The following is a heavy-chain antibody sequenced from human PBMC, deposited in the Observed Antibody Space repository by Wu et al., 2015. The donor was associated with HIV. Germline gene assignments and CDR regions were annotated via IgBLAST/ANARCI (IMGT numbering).Heavy chain of an antibody. V-gene: IGHV1-2*02. CDR1: GYTFTGYY. CDR3: ARVYDIVVVPATKEGWFDP. CDR2: INPNSGGT. D-gene: IGHD2-2*01. J-gene: IGHJ5*02. Sequence: QVQLVQSGAEVKKPGASVKVSCKASGYTFTGYYMHWVRQAPGQGLGWMGWINPNSGGTNYAQKFQGRVTMTRDTSISTAYMELSRLRSDDTAVYYCARVYDIVVVPATKEGWFDPWGQGTLVTGLL.